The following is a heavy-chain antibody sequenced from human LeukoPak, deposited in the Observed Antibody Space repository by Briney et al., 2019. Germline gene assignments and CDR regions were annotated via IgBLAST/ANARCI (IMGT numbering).Heavy chain of an antibody. CDR3: AKVGSWGDYYFYFYIDV. V-gene: IGHV3-23*01. CDR1: GFTLSNSA. J-gene: IGHJ6*03. Sequence: GGSLRLSCEASGFTLSNSAMSWVRQAPGKGLEWVSGISASGHYTYNADSAKGRFTISRDNSKNTLYLQMNSLRAEDTALYFCAKVGSWGDYYFYFYIDVWGKGTTVTVSS. CDR2: ISASGHYT. D-gene: IGHD1-26*01.